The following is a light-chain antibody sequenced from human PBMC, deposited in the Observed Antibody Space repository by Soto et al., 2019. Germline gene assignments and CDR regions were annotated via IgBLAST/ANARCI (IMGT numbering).Light chain of an antibody. CDR3: HQYGSSPRT. CDR2: GAS. J-gene: IGKJ1*01. Sequence: ELVLTQSPGTLSLSPGERAPLSCRASQSVSNTFLAWYQQKPGQAPRLLIYGASSRATGIPARFSGRGSGTDFTLTISRLEPEDFAVYYCHQYGSSPRTFGQGTKVDIK. V-gene: IGKV3-20*01. CDR1: QSVSNTF.